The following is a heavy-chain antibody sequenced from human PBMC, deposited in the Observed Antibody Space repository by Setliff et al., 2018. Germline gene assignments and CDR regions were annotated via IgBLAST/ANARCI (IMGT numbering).Heavy chain of an antibody. CDR2: INHTGST. D-gene: IGHD6-6*01. CDR1: GGTFSDYH. Sequence: SETLSLTCAAYGGTFSDYHWTWIRQPPGERLEWIGEINHTGSTKYNPSLKSRLTISVDTSKNQFSLNLRSVTAADTAVYYCARARNVAARLFDSWGQGTLVTVSS. V-gene: IGHV4-34*01. J-gene: IGHJ4*02. CDR3: ARARNVAARLFDS.